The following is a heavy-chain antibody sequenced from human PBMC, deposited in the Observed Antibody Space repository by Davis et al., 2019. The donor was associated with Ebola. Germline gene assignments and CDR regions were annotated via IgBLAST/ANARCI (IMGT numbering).Heavy chain of an antibody. CDR3: ARVGVIVPGDY. CDR1: GFTFSDYW. J-gene: IGHJ4*02. CDR2: INSDGSST. V-gene: IGHV3-74*01. Sequence: GESLKISCAASGFTFSDYWMHWVRQAPGKGLVWVSRINSDGSSTNYADSVKGRFTISRDNAKNTLYLQMNSLRAEDTAVYYCARVGVIVPGDYWGQGTLVTVSS. D-gene: IGHD3-3*01.